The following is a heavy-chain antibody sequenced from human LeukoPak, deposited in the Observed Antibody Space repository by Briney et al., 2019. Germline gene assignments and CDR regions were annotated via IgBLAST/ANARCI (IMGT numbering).Heavy chain of an antibody. CDR1: GYTFTGSY. J-gene: IGHJ5*02. CDR2: INTNSGGT. D-gene: IGHD5/OR15-5a*01. Sequence: ASVKVSCKASGYTFTGSYMHWVRQPPGQGLEWMGWINTNSGGTNDAQKFQVRGTMTRDTSISTAYMELRRLRSDDTAVYYCARARSTRDNWFDPWGQGTLVTVSS. CDR3: ARARSTRDNWFDP. V-gene: IGHV1-2*02.